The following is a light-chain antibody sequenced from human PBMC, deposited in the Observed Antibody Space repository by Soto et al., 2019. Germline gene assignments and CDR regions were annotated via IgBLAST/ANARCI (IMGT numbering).Light chain of an antibody. Sequence: DIRMPQSPSTRSGSVGDRVTITFRASQTISSWLAWYQQKPGKAPKLLIYKASTLKSGVPSRFSGSGSGTEFTLTISSLQPDDFATYYCQHYNSYSEAFGQGTKVEIK. J-gene: IGKJ1*01. CDR2: KAS. V-gene: IGKV1-5*03. CDR1: QTISSW. CDR3: QHYNSYSEA.